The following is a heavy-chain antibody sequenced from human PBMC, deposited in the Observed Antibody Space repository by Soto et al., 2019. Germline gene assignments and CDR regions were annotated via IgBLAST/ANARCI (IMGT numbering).Heavy chain of an antibody. CDR1: GFTFSSYA. D-gene: IGHD3-9*01. V-gene: IGHV3-23*01. J-gene: IGHJ6*02. CDR3: AKDPENYDILTGYYIGYYYGMDV. CDR2: ISGSGGST. Sequence: GESLRLSCAASGFTFSSYAMSWVRQAPGKGLEWVSAISGSGGSTYYADSVKGRFTISRDNSKNTLYLQMNSLRAEDTAVYYCAKDPENYDILTGYYIGYYYGMDVWGQGTTVTVSS.